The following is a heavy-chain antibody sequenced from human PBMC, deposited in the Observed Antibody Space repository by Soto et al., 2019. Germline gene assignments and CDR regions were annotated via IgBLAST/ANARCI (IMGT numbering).Heavy chain of an antibody. D-gene: IGHD1-26*01. CDR1: GFTFSSYW. Sequence: EVQVVESGGGLVQPGGSLRLSCAASGFTFSSYWMNWVRQAPGKGLEWVANIKQDGNEKYYVDSVKGRFTISRDNAKNSLYLQMNSLRAEDTAVYYCARGRHDSGSHYYFDYWGQGTLVTGSS. CDR2: IKQDGNEK. CDR3: ARGRHDSGSHYYFDY. J-gene: IGHJ4*02. V-gene: IGHV3-7*01.